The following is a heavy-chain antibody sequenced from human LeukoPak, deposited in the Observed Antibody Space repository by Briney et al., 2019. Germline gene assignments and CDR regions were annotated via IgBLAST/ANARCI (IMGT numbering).Heavy chain of an antibody. CDR3: ASMMQNHGWYYYYYMDV. Sequence: PGGSLRLSCAASGFTFSSYEMNWVRQAPGKGLEWVSYISSSGSTIYYADSVKGRFTISRDNAKNSLYLQMNSLRAEDTAVYYCASMMQNHGWYYYYYMDVWGKGTTVTVSS. CDR2: ISSSGSTI. CDR1: GFTFSSYE. V-gene: IGHV3-48*03. J-gene: IGHJ6*03. D-gene: IGHD3-16*01.